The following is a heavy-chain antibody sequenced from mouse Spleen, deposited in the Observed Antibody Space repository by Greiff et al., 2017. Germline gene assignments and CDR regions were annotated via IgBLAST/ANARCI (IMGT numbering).Heavy chain of an antibody. D-gene: IGHD2-1*01. Sequence: ESGPGLVKPSQSLSLTCSVTGYSITSGYYWNWIRQFPGNKLEWMGYISYDGSNNYNPSLKNRISITRDTSKNQFFLKLNSVTTEDTATYYCAREGGNYPAWFAYWGQGTLVTVSA. CDR3: AREGGNYPAWFAY. J-gene: IGHJ3*01. V-gene: IGHV3-6*01. CDR2: ISYDGSN. CDR1: GYSITSGYY.